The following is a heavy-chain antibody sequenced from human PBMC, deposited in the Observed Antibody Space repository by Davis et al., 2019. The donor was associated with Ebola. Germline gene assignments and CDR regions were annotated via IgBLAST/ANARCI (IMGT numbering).Heavy chain of an antibody. D-gene: IGHD4-17*01. CDR3: AREVLRKDDYGDYGRIFDY. V-gene: IGHV1-18*01. Sequence: ASVKVSCKASGYTFTSYGITWVRQAPGQGLEWMGWISAYNGNTNYAQKFQGRVTMTRDTSTSTVYMELSSLRSEDTAVYYCAREVLRKDDYGDYGRIFDYWGQGTLVTVSS. J-gene: IGHJ4*02. CDR1: GYTFTSYG. CDR2: ISAYNGNT.